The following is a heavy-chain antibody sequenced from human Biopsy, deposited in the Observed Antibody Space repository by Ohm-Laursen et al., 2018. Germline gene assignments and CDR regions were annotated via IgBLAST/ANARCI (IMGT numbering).Heavy chain of an antibody. CDR3: ARDYDTSGYYYVS. CDR2: IFYRGST. J-gene: IGHJ5*02. CDR1: GGSISNNNYY. Sequence: GTLSLTCPVSGGSISNNNYYWGWIRQPPGKGLEWIGSIFYRGSTHYKPSLKSRVNISVDTSKNQFSLKLNSVTAADTAVYYCARDYDTSGYYYVSWGQGTLVTISS. V-gene: IGHV4-39*01. D-gene: IGHD3-22*01.